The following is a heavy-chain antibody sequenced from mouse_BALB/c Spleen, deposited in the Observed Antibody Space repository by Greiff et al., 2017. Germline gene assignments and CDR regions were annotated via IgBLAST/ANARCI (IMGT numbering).Heavy chain of an antibody. CDR3: AREGDGSSYDYAMDY. D-gene: IGHD1-1*01. CDR2: ISSGGSYT. Sequence: EVQRVESGGGLVKPGGSLKLSCAASGFTFSSYAMSWVRQSPEKRLEWVAEISSGGSYTYYPDTVTGRFTISRDNAKNTLYLEMSSLRSEDTAMYYCAREGDGSSYDYAMDYWGQGTSVTVSS. J-gene: IGHJ4*01. CDR1: GFTFSSYA. V-gene: IGHV5-9-4*01.